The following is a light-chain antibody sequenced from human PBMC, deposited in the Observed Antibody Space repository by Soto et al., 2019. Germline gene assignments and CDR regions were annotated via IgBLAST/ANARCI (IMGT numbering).Light chain of an antibody. Sequence: DIVMTQSPLSLAVTPGEPASISCRSSQSLLYSNGYNYLDWYLQKPGQSPQLLIYLGSNRASGVPDRFSGSASGTDYTLKISRVEAEDVGVYYCMQALQTPYTFGQGTKLEIK. CDR3: MQALQTPYT. CDR2: LGS. CDR1: QSLLYSNGYNY. V-gene: IGKV2-28*01. J-gene: IGKJ2*01.